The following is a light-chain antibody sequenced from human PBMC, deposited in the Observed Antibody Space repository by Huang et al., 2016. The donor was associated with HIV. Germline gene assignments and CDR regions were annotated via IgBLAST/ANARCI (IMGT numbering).Light chain of an antibody. Sequence: DIQMNQSPSSLSASVGDIVTITCRAIQGITNSLDWYQHKLGRAPKLLLYAASRWDTGVPSRFSSSVSGPYYSLTCTILQPDDSATFCYQQCYTIPSNFGQGTRLEIK. CDR2: AAS. CDR3: QQCYTIPSN. V-gene: IGKV1-NL1*01. CDR1: QGITNS. J-gene: IGKJ5*01.